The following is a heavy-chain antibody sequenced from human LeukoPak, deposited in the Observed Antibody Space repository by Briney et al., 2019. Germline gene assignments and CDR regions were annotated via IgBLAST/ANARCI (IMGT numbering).Heavy chain of an antibody. D-gene: IGHD6-19*01. CDR1: GYSFNDKY. V-gene: IGHV1-2*02. CDR3: ASGYSSGWYGY. CDR2: INPNSGGT. J-gene: IGHJ4*02. Sequence: ASVKVSCKASGYSFNDKYLHWVRQAPGQGLEWMGSINPNSGGTNYAQKFQGRVTMTRDTSISTAYMELSRLRSDDTAVYYCASGYSSGWYGYWGQGTLVTVSS.